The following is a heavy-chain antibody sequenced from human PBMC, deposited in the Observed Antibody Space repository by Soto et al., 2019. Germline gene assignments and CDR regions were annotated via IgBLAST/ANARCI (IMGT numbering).Heavy chain of an antibody. Sequence: QLVESGGALVQPGGSLRLSCVASGFTSSDFAMNWVRQAPGKGLEWVSGLTRSGATAYYADSVKGRFTISRDISYNCLSLVMSCLRAEDTAVYYSAKAPVWFGQFPYNSYYCMYVWGVGTTVTLSS. CDR2: LTRSGATA. D-gene: IGHD3-10*01. V-gene: IGHV3-23*04. CDR3: AKAPVWFGQFPYNSYYCMYV. CDR1: GFTSSDFA. J-gene: IGHJ6*01.